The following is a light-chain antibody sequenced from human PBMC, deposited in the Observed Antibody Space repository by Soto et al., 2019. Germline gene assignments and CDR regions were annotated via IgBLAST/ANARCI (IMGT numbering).Light chain of an antibody. J-gene: IGKJ5*01. CDR2: TAS. CDR3: QQRNIWPPVT. V-gene: IGKV1-39*01. Sequence: DIQMTQSPSSLSASVGDRVTITCRASQTISTYLNWYQQHPGKAPKLLIYTASNLESGVPSRFSGSGSGTDFTLTISSLEPEDSAVYYCQQRNIWPPVTFGQGTRLEIK. CDR1: QTISTY.